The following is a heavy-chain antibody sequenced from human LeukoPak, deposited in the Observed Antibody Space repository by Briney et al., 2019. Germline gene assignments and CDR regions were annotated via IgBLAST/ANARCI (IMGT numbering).Heavy chain of an antibody. J-gene: IGHJ6*03. Sequence: ASVKVSCKASGYTFTSYDINWVRQATGQGLEWMGWMNPNSGNTGYAQKFQGRVTMTRNTSISTAYMELSSLRSEDTAVYYCARGRAITIFGDYYYMDVWGKGTTVTDSS. CDR3: ARGRAITIFGDYYYMDV. CDR1: GYTFTSYD. D-gene: IGHD3-3*01. CDR2: MNPNSGNT. V-gene: IGHV1-8*01.